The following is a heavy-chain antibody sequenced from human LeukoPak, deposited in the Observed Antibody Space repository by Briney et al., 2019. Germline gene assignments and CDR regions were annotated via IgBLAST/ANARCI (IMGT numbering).Heavy chain of an antibody. J-gene: IGHJ4*02. D-gene: IGHD3-3*01. Sequence: GGSLRLSCAASGFTFSSYWMSWVRQAPGKGLEWVANIKQDGSEKYYVDSVKGRFTISRDNAKNSLYLQMNSLRAEDTAVYYCAPVGFWSGYYVPPYDYWGQGTLVTVSS. CDR2: IKQDGSEK. CDR3: APVGFWSGYYVPPYDY. V-gene: IGHV3-7*01. CDR1: GFTFSSYW.